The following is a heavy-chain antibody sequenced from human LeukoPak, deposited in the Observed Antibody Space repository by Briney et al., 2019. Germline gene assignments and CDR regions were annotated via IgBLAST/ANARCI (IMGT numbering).Heavy chain of an antibody. Sequence: SETLSLTCTVSGGSISSYYWSWIRQPPGKGLEWIGYIYYSGSTNYNPSLKSRVTISVDTSKNQFSLKLSSVTAADTAVYYCARTPTGGYSYGYSFGRNNYFDYWGQGTLVTVSS. V-gene: IGHV4-59*01. CDR1: GGSISSYY. CDR3: ARTPTGGYSYGYSFGRNNYFDY. D-gene: IGHD5-18*01. J-gene: IGHJ4*02. CDR2: IYYSGST.